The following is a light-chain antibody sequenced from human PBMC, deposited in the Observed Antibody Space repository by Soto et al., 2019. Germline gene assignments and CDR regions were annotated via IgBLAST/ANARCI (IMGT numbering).Light chain of an antibody. CDR3: AAWDDSLSGFYV. Sequence: QSVLTQPPSASGTPGQRITISCSGSSSDIGTDYVYWYQQLPGTAPNLLIYRNNQRPSGVPDRFSGAKSGTSASLAISGLRSEDDADYHCAAWDDSLSGFYVFGTGTKLTVL. CDR2: RNN. V-gene: IGLV1-47*01. J-gene: IGLJ1*01. CDR1: SSDIGTDY.